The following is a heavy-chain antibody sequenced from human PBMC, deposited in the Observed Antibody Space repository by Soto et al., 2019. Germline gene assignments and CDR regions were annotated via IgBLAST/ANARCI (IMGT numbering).Heavy chain of an antibody. V-gene: IGHV3-7*01. J-gene: IGHJ4*01. D-gene: IGHD3-10*01. CDR3: ARHSAYASGNSGNHYLDY. Sequence: PGGSLRLSCAASGFNFHWYWMSWVRQAPGKGLEWLATIKTDASEKKYVESVKGRFTVSRDNAKNSVYVQMDSLRSEDTAVYYCARHSAYASGNSGNHYLDYWGHETRVSVFS. CDR2: IKTDASEK. CDR1: GFNFHWYW.